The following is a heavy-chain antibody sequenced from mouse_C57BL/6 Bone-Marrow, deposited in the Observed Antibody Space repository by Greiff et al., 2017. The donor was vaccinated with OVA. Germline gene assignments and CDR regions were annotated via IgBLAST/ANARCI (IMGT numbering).Heavy chain of an antibody. V-gene: IGHV5-2*03. CDR1: EYEFPSHD. J-gene: IGHJ3*01. CDR2: INSDGGST. D-gene: IGHD1-1*01. Sequence: EVKLVESGGGLVQPGESLKLSCESNEYEFPSHDMSWVRKTPEKRLELVAAINSDGGSTYYPDTMERRFIISRDNTKKPLYLQMSSLRSEDTALYYCARHDEYYGSGVPWFAYWGQGTLVTVSA. CDR3: ARHDEYYGSGVPWFAY.